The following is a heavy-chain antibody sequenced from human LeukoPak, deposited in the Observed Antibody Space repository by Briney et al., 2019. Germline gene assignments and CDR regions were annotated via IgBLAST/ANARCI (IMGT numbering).Heavy chain of an antibody. D-gene: IGHD5-12*01. J-gene: IGHJ4*02. Sequence: GGSLRLSCSASGFTFSTYNMKWVRQAPGKGLEWVSSLTTSSSSIYYADSVKGRFTISRDNAKNSLYLQMNSLGAEDTAVYYCATGLPGYDLSYFTYWGQGTLVTVSS. CDR1: GFTFSTYN. V-gene: IGHV3-21*01. CDR3: ATGLPGYDLSYFTY. CDR2: LTTSSSSI.